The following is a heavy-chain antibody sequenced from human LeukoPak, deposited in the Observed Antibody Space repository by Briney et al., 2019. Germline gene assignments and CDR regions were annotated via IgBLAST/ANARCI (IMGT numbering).Heavy chain of an antibody. D-gene: IGHD3-16*01. CDR1: GFTFDDYA. CDR2: ISWNSGSI. Sequence: PGRSLRLSCAASGFTFDDYAMHWVRQAPGNGLEWVSGISWNSGSIGYADSVKGRFTISRDNAKNSLYLQMNSLRAEDTAVYYCARDPPGGYWGQGTLVTVSS. J-gene: IGHJ4*02. CDR3: ARDPPGGY. V-gene: IGHV3-9*01.